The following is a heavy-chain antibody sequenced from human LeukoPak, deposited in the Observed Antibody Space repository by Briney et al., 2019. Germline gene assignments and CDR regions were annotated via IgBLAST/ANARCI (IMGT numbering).Heavy chain of an antibody. V-gene: IGHV1-18*01. CDR2: ISAYNGNT. D-gene: IGHD2-2*01. CDR1: GYTFTSYG. Sequence: ASVKVSCKASGYTFTSYGIIWVRQAPGQGLEWMGWISAYNGNTNYAQKLQGRVTMTTDPSTSTAYMELRSLRSDDTAVYYCARDSVHCSSTRCYLVAPPPDYYYYGMDVWGQGTTVTVSS. CDR3: ARDSVHCSSTRCYLVAPPPDYYYYGMDV. J-gene: IGHJ6*02.